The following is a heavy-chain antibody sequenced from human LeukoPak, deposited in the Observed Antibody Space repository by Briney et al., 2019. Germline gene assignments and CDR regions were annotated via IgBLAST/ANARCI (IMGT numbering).Heavy chain of an antibody. Sequence: ASVKVSCRASGYTFTGHYIHWVRQAPGQGFEWMGWINPNTGGTDYAQEFQDRIAISTYTSITTAYMELSRLRSDDTALYYCARDLATIDGIAWYYFENWGQGTLVTVS. J-gene: IGHJ4*02. D-gene: IGHD5-12*01. CDR2: INPNTGGT. V-gene: IGHV1-2*02. CDR3: ARDLATIDGIAWYYFEN. CDR1: GYTFTGHY.